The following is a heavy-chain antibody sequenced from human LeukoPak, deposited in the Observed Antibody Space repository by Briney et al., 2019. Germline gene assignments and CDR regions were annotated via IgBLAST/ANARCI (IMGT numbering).Heavy chain of an antibody. CDR3: ARNSYYYQTHDT. J-gene: IGHJ5*02. Sequence: PSETLSLTCTVSGGSISDYYWSWIRQPPGKGLEWIGYIHSSGSANYKPSLKSRVTISVDTSKNQCSLKVSSVTAADTAKYYCARNSYYYQTHDTWGQGTLVTVSS. CDR2: IHSSGSA. V-gene: IGHV4-59*08. CDR1: GGSISDYY. D-gene: IGHD3-10*01.